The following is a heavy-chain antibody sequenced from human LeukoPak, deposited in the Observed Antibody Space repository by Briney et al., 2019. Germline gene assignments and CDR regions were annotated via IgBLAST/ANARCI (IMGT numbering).Heavy chain of an antibody. V-gene: IGHV4-59*01. Sequence: KASETLSLTCTVSGGSISSYYWNWIRQPPGKGLEWIGYIYYSGSTNYNPSLKSRVTISVDTSKNQFSLKLSSVTAADTAVYYCARGASSWYYYYYGMDVWGQGTTVTVSS. CDR3: ARGASSWYYYYYGMDV. CDR2: IYYSGST. D-gene: IGHD6-13*01. J-gene: IGHJ6*02. CDR1: GGSISSYY.